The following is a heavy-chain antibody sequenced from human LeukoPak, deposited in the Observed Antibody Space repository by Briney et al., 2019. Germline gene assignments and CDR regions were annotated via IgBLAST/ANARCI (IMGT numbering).Heavy chain of an antibody. V-gene: IGHV3-30*18. CDR2: ISYDGSNK. J-gene: IGHJ4*02. CDR3: AKDRFTVTTANLDY. D-gene: IGHD4-17*01. CDR1: GFTFSSYG. Sequence: GGSLRLSCAASGFTFSSYGMHWVRQAPGKGLEWVAVISYDGSNKYYADSVKGRFTISRVNSKNTLYLQMNSLRAEDTAVYYCAKDRFTVTTANLDYWGQGTLVTVSS.